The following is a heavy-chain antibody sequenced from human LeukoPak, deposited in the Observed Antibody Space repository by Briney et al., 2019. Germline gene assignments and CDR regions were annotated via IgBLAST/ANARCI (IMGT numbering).Heavy chain of an antibody. D-gene: IGHD2-8*01. V-gene: IGHV3-30*04. Sequence: SGGSLRLSCAASGFAFGRYTMHWVRQAPGKGLEWVAVTSYDGRNRYYADSVKGRFTISRDNSNNTLYLQMNSLRTEDTAMYYCARSNGYFDYWGQGTLVTVSS. J-gene: IGHJ4*02. CDR3: ARSNGYFDY. CDR1: GFAFGRYT. CDR2: TSYDGRNR.